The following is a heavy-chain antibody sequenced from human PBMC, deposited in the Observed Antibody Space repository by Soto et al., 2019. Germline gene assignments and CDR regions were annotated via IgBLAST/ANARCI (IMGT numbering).Heavy chain of an antibody. J-gene: IGHJ6*02. V-gene: IGHV3-74*01. Sequence: TGGSLRLSCAASGFTFSSYWMHWVRQAPGKGLVWVSRINGDGSNTFYADSVRGRFTVSRDSARDTLFLQINSLRAEDTAVYFCARGLRNYYAMDVWGQGTTVTVSS. CDR2: INGDGSNT. CDR1: GFTFSSYW. CDR3: ARGLRNYYAMDV.